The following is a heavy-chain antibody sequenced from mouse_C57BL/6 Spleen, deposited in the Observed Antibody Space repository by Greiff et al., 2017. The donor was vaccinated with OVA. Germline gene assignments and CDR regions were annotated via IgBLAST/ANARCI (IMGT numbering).Heavy chain of an antibody. J-gene: IGHJ4*01. CDR2: IYPGDGDT. CDR1: GYAFSSYW. Sequence: QVQLQQSGAELVKPGASVKISCKASGYAFSSYWMNWVKQRPGKGLEWIGQIYPGDGDTNYNGKFKGKATLTADKSSSTASMQLSSLTSEDSAVYFCARQPSGYAMDYWGQGTSVTVSS. D-gene: IGHD3-1*01. CDR3: ARQPSGYAMDY. V-gene: IGHV1-80*01.